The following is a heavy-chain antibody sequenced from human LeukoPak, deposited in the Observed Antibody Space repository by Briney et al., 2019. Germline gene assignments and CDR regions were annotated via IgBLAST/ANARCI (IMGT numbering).Heavy chain of an antibody. Sequence: GGSLRLSCAASGFTFSSYAMSWVRQAPGKGLEWVSAISGSGGSTYYADSVKGRFTISRDNSKNTLYPQMNSLRAEDTAVYYCAKVNYDSSGYDAFDIWGQGTMVTVSS. D-gene: IGHD3-22*01. J-gene: IGHJ3*02. V-gene: IGHV3-23*01. CDR2: ISGSGGST. CDR3: AKVNYDSSGYDAFDI. CDR1: GFTFSSYA.